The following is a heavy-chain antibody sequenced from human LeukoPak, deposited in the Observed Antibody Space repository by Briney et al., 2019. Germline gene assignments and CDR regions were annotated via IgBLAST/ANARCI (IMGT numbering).Heavy chain of an antibody. CDR2: IYYSGST. CDR1: GGSISSYY. Sequence: KPSETLSLTCTVSGGSISSYYWSWIRQPPGTGLEWIRYIYYSGSTNYNPSLKSRVTISVDTSKNQFSLKLSSVTAADTAVYYYARDPVAGTQGGAFDIWGQGTMVTVSS. CDR3: ARDPVAGTQGGAFDI. J-gene: IGHJ3*02. D-gene: IGHD6-19*01. V-gene: IGHV4-59*01.